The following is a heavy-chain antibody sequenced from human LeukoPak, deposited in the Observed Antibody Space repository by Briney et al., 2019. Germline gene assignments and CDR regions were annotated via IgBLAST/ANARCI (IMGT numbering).Heavy chain of an antibody. J-gene: IGHJ5*02. Sequence: SETLSLTCTVSGGSITSSYCSWIRPSPGKGLEWIGHIHYTGSTNYNPSVKSRVAMLIDTSKNQFSLKLSSVTAADTAVYYCARGRDSAGDNWFDPWGKRSLVSVSS. CDR3: ARGRDSAGDNWFDP. D-gene: IGHD7-27*01. V-gene: IGHV4-59*01. CDR1: GGSITSSY. CDR2: IHYTGST.